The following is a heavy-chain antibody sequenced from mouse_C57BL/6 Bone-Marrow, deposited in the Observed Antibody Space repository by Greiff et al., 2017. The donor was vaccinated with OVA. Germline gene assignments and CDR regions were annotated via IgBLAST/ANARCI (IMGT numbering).Heavy chain of an antibody. CDR3: ARSNITTSVGYAMDY. CDR1: GYTFTNYW. Sequence: QVQLQQSGAELVRPGTSVKMSCKASGYTFTNYWIGWAKQRPGHGLEWIGDIYPGGGYTKYNEKFKGKATLTADKSSSTAYMQFSSLTSEDSAIYYCARSNITTSVGYAMDYWGQGTSVTVSS. D-gene: IGHD1-1*01. J-gene: IGHJ4*01. V-gene: IGHV1-63*01. CDR2: IYPGGGYT.